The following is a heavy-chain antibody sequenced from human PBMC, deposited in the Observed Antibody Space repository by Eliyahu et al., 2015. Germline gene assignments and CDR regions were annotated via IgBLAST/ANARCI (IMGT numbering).Heavy chain of an antibody. Sequence: EVQVVESGGGLVQPGGSXRLSCVTSGIIFXXYWMNWVRQVPGKGLEWVANIKQDGSKQYYVDSVKDRFTISRDNARNSVYLQMNSLRAEDTALYYCAGGRGWLVDYWGQGTPVAVST. CDR3: AGGRGWLVDY. D-gene: IGHD5-12*01. J-gene: IGHJ4*02. CDR1: GIIFXXYW. CDR2: IKQDGSKQ. V-gene: IGHV3-7*01.